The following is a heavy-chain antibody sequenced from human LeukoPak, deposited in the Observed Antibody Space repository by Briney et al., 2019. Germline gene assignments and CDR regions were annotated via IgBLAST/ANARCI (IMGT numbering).Heavy chain of an antibody. CDR2: INPNSGGT. Sequence: GASVKVSCKASGYTFTGYYMHWVRQAPGQGLEWMGWINPNSGGTNYAQKFQGWVTMTRDTSISTAYMELSRLRSDDTAVYYCARSIYYDSSGYYQPPDYWGQGTLVTVSS. CDR1: GYTFTGYY. D-gene: IGHD3-22*01. J-gene: IGHJ4*02. V-gene: IGHV1-2*04. CDR3: ARSIYYDSSGYYQPPDY.